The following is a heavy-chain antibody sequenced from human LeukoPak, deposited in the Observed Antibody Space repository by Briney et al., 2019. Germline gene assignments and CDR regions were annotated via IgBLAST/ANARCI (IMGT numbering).Heavy chain of an antibody. Sequence: GSLRHSRVASHFNFFRFGMQSVRQAPARGVLWVSRIFTDGSTTHYADSLRGGFTNSREKPTNTFYLQMNSQRAEDPHVCRCPRELPREVTLDYWGQGTLVTVAP. D-gene: IGHD2-21*02. V-gene: IGHV3-74*01. CDR3: PRELPREVTLDY. CDR2: IFTDGSTT. J-gene: IGHJ4*01. CDR1: HFNFFRFG.